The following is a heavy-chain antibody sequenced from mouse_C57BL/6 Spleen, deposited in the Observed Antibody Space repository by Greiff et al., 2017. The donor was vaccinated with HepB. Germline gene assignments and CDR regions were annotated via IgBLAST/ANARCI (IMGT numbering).Heavy chain of an antibody. CDR1: GFTFSSYG. CDR3: ARQDLPGAMDY. V-gene: IGHV5-6*01. CDR2: ISSGGSYT. Sequence: EVKLQESGGDLVKPGGSLKLSCAASGFTFSSYGMSWVRQTPDKRLEWVATISSGGSYTYYPDSVKGRFTISRDNAKNTLYLQMSSLKSEDTAMYYCARQDLPGAMDYWGQGTSVTVSS. J-gene: IGHJ4*01. D-gene: IGHD2-1*01.